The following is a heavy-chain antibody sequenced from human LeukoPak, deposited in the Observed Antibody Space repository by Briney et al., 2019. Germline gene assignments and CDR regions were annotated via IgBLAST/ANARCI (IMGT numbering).Heavy chain of an antibody. CDR1: GGSISSYY. D-gene: IGHD6-13*01. Sequence: SETLSLTCTVSGGSISSYYWSWIRQPPGKGLEWIGYIYYSGSTNYNPSLKSRVTISVDTSKNQFSLKLSSVTAADTAVYYCAIRIAAAGAFDYWGQGTTVTVSS. J-gene: IGHJ4*03. CDR2: IYYSGST. V-gene: IGHV4-59*01. CDR3: AIRIAAAGAFDY.